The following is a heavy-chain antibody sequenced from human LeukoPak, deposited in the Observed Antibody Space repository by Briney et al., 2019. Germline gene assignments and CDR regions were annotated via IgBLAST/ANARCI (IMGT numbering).Heavy chain of an antibody. V-gene: IGHV3-48*04. Sequence: PGGSLRLSCAASGFTFSSYWMHWVRQAPGKGLEWVSYISSSGSTIYYADSVKGRFTISRDNAKNSLYLQMNSLRVEDTAVYYCARAHNWKYGTFDYWGQGTLVTVSS. J-gene: IGHJ4*02. CDR1: GFTFSSYW. CDR3: ARAHNWKYGTFDY. D-gene: IGHD1-7*01. CDR2: ISSSGSTI.